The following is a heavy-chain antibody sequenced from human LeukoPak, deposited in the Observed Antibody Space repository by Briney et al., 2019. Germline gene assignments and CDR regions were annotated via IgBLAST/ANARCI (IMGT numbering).Heavy chain of an antibody. CDR3: ARGNGIAAAGSFDY. V-gene: IGHV4-4*07. D-gene: IGHD6-13*01. Sequence: PSETLSLTCTVSGGSISSYYWSWIRQPAGKGLEWIGRIYTSGSTNYNPSLKSRVTMSVDTSKNQFSLKLSSVTAADTAVYYCARGNGIAAAGSFDYWGQGTPVTVSS. CDR1: GGSISSYY. CDR2: IYTSGST. J-gene: IGHJ4*02.